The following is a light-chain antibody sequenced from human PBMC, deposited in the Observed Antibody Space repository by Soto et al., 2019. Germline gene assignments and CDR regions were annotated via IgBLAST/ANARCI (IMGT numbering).Light chain of an antibody. CDR1: QSIXXW. J-gene: IGKJ1*01. Sequence: DVQMRQSPSSLSASVGDRVTITCRASQSIXXWLAWYQQKPGKAPKLLIYDASSLESGVPSRFSGSGSGTEFTLTISSLQPDDFATYYCQQYNSYSPWTFGQGTKVDIK. V-gene: IGKV1-5*01. CDR3: QQYNSYSPWT. CDR2: DAS.